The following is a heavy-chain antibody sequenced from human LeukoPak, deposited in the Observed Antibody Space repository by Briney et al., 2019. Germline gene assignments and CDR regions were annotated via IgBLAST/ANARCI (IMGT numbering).Heavy chain of an antibody. V-gene: IGHV3-30*02. D-gene: IGHD3-10*01. CDR1: GFTFSSYG. CDR2: IRYDGSNK. J-gene: IGHJ4*02. Sequence: GGSLRLSCAASGFTFSSYGMHWVRQAPGKGLEWVAFIRYDGSNKYYADSVKGRFTISRDNSKNTLYLQMNSLRAEDTAVYYCAKDYPSITMVRGVIRGGGFDYWGQGTLVTVSS. CDR3: AKDYPSITMVRGVIRGGGFDY.